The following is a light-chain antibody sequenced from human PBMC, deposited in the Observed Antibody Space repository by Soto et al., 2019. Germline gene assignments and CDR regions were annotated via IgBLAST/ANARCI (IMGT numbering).Light chain of an antibody. V-gene: IGKV1-9*01. Sequence: DIQLTQSPSFLSASVGDRVTITCRASQGISSYLAWYQEKPGKAPKFLIYVASTLQSGVPSRFSGSGSGTEFTLTISSLQPEDFATYYCQNLSDYPITFGQGTRLEIK. CDR3: QNLSDYPIT. CDR1: QGISSY. CDR2: VAS. J-gene: IGKJ5*01.